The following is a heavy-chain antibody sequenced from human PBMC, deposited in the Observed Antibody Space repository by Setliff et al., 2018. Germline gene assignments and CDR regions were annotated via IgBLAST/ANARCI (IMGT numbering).Heavy chain of an antibody. CDR1: GGSISSYY. CDR2: IDYSGST. Sequence: SETLSLTCTVSGGSISSYYWSWIRQPPGKGLEWIGYIDYSGSTNYNPSLKSRVTISLDTSKNQFSLQLSSVTAADTGVYYCAKDTHYYASSGYYCFDYWGQGTLVTVSS. J-gene: IGHJ4*02. D-gene: IGHD3-22*01. V-gene: IGHV4-59*01. CDR3: AKDTHYYASSGYYCFDY.